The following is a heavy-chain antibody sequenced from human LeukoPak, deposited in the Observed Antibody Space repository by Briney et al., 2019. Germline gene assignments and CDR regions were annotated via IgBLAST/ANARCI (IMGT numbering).Heavy chain of an antibody. J-gene: IGHJ5*02. D-gene: IGHD3-16*01. CDR3: ARFTPQGYGWGGYNRFDP. CDR1: GYSMSSGYY. Sequence: PSETLSLTCTVSGYSMSSGYYWGWIRQPPGKGLEWIGSIYHSGSTYYNPSLKSRVTISVDTSKNQFSLNLTSVTAADTAVYYCARFTPQGYGWGGYNRFDPWGQGTLVTVSS. CDR2: IYHSGST. V-gene: IGHV4-38-2*02.